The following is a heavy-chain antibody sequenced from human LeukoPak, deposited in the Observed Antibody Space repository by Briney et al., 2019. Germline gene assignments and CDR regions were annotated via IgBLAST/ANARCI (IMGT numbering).Heavy chain of an antibody. J-gene: IGHJ4*02. D-gene: IGHD4-17*01. CDR2: TRNKPNSYTT. Sequence: PGGSLRLSCAASGFTFSNAWMSWVRQAPGKGLEWVGRTRNKPNSYTTEYAASVKGRFTISRDDSKNSLYLQMNSLKTEDTAVYYCAREEVPYGDYESHYYFDYWGQGTLVTVSS. V-gene: IGHV3-72*01. CDR1: GFTFSNAW. CDR3: AREEVPYGDYESHYYFDY.